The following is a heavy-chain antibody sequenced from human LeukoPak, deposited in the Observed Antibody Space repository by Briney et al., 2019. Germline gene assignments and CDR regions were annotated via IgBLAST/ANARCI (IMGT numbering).Heavy chain of an antibody. V-gene: IGHV4-4*02. CDR2: IHHSGST. D-gene: IGHD1-26*01. CDR3: ARQDSGTYLNPLDI. CDR1: GASISSSYW. J-gene: IGHJ3*02. Sequence: SGTLSLTCAVSGASISSSYWWSWVRQPPGKGLEWIGEIHHSGSTNYNPSLKSRVTISVDTSKNQLSLKLRSVTAADTAVYYCARQDSGTYLNPLDIWGQGTVVTVSS.